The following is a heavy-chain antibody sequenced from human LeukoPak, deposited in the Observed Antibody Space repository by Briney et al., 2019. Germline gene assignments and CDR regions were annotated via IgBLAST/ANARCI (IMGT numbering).Heavy chain of an antibody. CDR2: IYYSGST. J-gene: IGHJ4*02. V-gene: IGHV4-59*01. CDR1: VASFSIYN. Sequence: PSETLSLTCTVSVASFSIYNWTWIRNPPGKELEWIGHIYYSGSTNYNPSLKSRVTVSIDTSKNQFSLRLSSVTAADTAVYYCARGAAGYSYGWGQGTLVTVSS. CDR3: ARGAAGYSYG. D-gene: IGHD5-18*01.